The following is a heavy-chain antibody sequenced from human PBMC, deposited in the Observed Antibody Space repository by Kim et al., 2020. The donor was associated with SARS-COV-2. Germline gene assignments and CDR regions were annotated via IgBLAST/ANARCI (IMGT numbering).Heavy chain of an antibody. CDR3: AKAGRSGSYYFDC. V-gene: IGHV3-43*02. CDR2: ISRDGGTT. CDR1: GFTFGDYA. Sequence: GGSLRLSCAASGFTFGDYAMHWARQGPGKGLEWVSVISRDGGTTYYADSVKGRFTISRDNTKNSLYLQMNSLKTEDTALYYCAKAGRSGSYYFDCWGQGT. D-gene: IGHD6-19*01. J-gene: IGHJ4*02.